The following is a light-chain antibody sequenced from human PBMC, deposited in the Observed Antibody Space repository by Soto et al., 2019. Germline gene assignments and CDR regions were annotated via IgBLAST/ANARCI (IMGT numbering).Light chain of an antibody. CDR2: DAY. J-gene: IGKJ5*01. V-gene: IGKV3-11*01. Sequence: VVAQFPVNLSLSPGERATLSCRASQSFRGLLAWYQQKPGQAPRLLIYDAYNRATGIPPRFSGSGSGTDFTLTISSLEPEDSAVYYCQQRHMWPITFGQGTRLEI. CDR3: QQRHMWPIT. CDR1: QSFRGL.